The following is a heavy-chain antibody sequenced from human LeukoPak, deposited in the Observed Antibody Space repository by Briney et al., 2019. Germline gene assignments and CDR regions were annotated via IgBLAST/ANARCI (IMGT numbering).Heavy chain of an antibody. CDR3: ARGKLEGSDVDIVATIRHYYYYGMDV. CDR1: GGPFSGYY. Sequence: PSETLSLTCAVYGGPFSGYYWSWIRQPPGKGLEWIGEINHSGSTNYNPSLKSRVTISVDTSKNQFSLKLSSVTAADTAVYYCARGKLEGSDVDIVATIRHYYYYGMDVWGQGTTVTVSS. V-gene: IGHV4-34*01. CDR2: INHSGST. D-gene: IGHD5-12*01. J-gene: IGHJ6*02.